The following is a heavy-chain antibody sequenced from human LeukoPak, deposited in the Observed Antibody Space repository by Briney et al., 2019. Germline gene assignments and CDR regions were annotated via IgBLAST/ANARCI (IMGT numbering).Heavy chain of an antibody. CDR1: GDTFAGYY. J-gene: IGHJ3*02. V-gene: IGHV1-2*02. CDR2: INTNSGGT. CDR3: ARDLEGTWIQLWPLQGASDM. D-gene: IGHD5-18*01. Sequence: ASVKVSCRASGDTFAGYYIHWVRQAPGQGLEWMGWINTNSGGTNYAQKFQGRVTMTRDTSISTAYMELSRLRSDDTAVYYCARDLEGTWIQLWPLQGASDMWGQGTMVTVSS.